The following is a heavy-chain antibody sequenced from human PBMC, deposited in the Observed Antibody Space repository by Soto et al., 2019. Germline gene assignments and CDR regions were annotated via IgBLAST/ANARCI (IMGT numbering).Heavy chain of an antibody. CDR2: IRSKAYGGTT. CDR3: TREGSSSPTLVLAFDI. Sequence: GGSLRLSCTASGFTFGDYAMSWFRQAPGKGLEWVGFIRSKAYGGTTEYAASVKGRFTISRDDSKSIAYLQMNSLKTEDTAVYYCTREGSSSPTLVLAFDIWGQGXMVTVSS. CDR1: GFTFGDYA. J-gene: IGHJ3*02. D-gene: IGHD6-6*01. V-gene: IGHV3-49*03.